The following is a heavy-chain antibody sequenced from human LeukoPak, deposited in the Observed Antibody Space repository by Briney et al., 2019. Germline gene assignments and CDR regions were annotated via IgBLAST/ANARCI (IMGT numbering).Heavy chain of an antibody. CDR3: ARHGPDTAMVTNY. CDR2: ISSSSSYI. J-gene: IGHJ4*02. V-gene: IGHV3-21*04. Sequence: GGSLRLSCAASGFTFSSYWMSWVRQAPGKGLEWVSSISSSSSYIYYADSVKGRFTISRDNAKNSLYLQMNSLTAEDTAVYYCARHGPDTAMVTNYWGQGTLVTVSS. D-gene: IGHD5-18*01. CDR1: GFTFSSYW.